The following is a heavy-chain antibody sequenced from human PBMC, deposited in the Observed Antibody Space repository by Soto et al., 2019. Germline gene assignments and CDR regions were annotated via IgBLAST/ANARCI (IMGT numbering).Heavy chain of an antibody. Sequence: GASVKVSCKASGYTFTTYAISWVRQATGQGLEWMGWMNPYSGNTGYAQKFQGRVTVTRNTSNSTVYMELSGPRPDDTAVYYCARRKERSGPHYFDYWGQGSQVTVSS. D-gene: IGHD6-25*01. CDR2: MNPYSGNT. V-gene: IGHV1-8*01. CDR3: ARRKERSGPHYFDY. CDR1: GYTFTTYA. J-gene: IGHJ4*02.